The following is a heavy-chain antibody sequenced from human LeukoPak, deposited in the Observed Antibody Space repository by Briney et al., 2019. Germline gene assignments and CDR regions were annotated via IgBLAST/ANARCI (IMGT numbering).Heavy chain of an antibody. CDR1: GGTFRSYA. CDR2: IIPIFGTA. CDR3: ARTIFGVVMDYYYYYYMDV. Sequence: VASVKVSCKASGGTFRSYAISWVRQAPGQGLEWMGGIIPIFGTANYAQKFQGRVTITADESTSTAYMELSSLRSEDTAVYYCARTIFGVVMDYYYYYYMDVWGKGTTVTVSS. J-gene: IGHJ6*03. V-gene: IGHV1-69*01. D-gene: IGHD3-3*01.